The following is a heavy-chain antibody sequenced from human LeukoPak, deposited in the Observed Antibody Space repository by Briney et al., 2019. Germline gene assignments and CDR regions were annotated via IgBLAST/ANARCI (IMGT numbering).Heavy chain of an antibody. Sequence: GGSLRLSCAASGFTYSSYSMNWVRQAPGKGLEWVGFIRSKAYGETADYAASVKGRFTISRDDSKAIAYLQMNSLKTEDTAVYHCTRDRGAYNLYDYWGQGTLVTVSS. V-gene: IGHV3-49*04. CDR3: TRDRGAYNLYDY. D-gene: IGHD1-1*01. CDR1: GFTYSSYS. J-gene: IGHJ4*02. CDR2: IRSKAYGETA.